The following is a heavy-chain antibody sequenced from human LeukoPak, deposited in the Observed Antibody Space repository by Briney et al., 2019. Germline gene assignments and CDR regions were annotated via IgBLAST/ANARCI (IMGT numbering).Heavy chain of an antibody. D-gene: IGHD2-2*01. CDR2: MNPNSGNT. J-gene: IGHJ6*02. CDR3: ARVNHCSSTSCYYYYYGMDV. V-gene: IGHV1-8*02. CDR1: GYTFTSYG. Sequence: ASVKVSCKASGYTFTSYGISWVRQAPGQGLEWMGWMNPNSGNTGYAQKFQGRVTMTRNTSISTAYMELSSLRSEDTAVYYCARVNHCSSTSCYYYYYGMDVWGQGTTVTVSS.